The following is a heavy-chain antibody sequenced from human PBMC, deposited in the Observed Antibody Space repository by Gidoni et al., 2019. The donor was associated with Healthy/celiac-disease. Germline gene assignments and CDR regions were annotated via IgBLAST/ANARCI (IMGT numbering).Heavy chain of an antibody. J-gene: IGHJ2*01. CDR1: GGTFRSYA. CDR3: ARDYGPFDL. CDR2: IIPILGIA. Sequence: QVQLVQSGAEVHKPGSSVKLSCKASGGTFRSYAISWVRQAPGQGLEWMGRIIPILGIANYAQKFQGRVTITADKSTSTAYMELSSLRSEDTAVYYCARDYGPFDLWGRGTLVTVSS. D-gene: IGHD4-17*01. V-gene: IGHV1-69*04.